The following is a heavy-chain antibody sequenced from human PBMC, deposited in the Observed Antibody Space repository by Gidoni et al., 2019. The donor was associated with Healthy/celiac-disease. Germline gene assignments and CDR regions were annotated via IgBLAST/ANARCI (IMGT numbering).Heavy chain of an antibody. CDR3: ARVGLMYSSGWSRLFDY. J-gene: IGHJ4*02. Sequence: EVQLEESGGGLVQPGGSLRRSCASSGFTFSTYWMSWVRQAPGKGLAWVANIEQDGSEEYYVDTVKGRFTISRDSAKSSVYLQMNSLRAEDTAVYYCARVGLMYSSGWSRLFDYWGQGTLVTVSS. D-gene: IGHD6-19*01. V-gene: IGHV3-7*05. CDR1: GFTFSTYW. CDR2: IEQDGSEE.